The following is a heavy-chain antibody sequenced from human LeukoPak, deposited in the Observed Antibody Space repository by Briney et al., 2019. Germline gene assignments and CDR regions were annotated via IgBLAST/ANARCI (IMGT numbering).Heavy chain of an antibody. J-gene: IGHJ4*02. V-gene: IGHV3-7*01. D-gene: IGHD6-19*01. CDR3: AKDRSSSGWYMFDY. CDR1: GFTFTTYW. Sequence: GGSLRLSCAASGFTFTTYWMSWVRQAPGKGLEWVANIKQDGTEKYYVDSVKGRFTISRDNAKNSLYLQMNSLRVEDTAVYYCAKDRSSSGWYMFDYWGQGTLVTVSS. CDR2: IKQDGTEK.